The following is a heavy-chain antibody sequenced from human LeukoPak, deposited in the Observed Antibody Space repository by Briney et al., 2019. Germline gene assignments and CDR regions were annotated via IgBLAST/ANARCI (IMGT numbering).Heavy chain of an antibody. CDR2: ISYDGSSE. Sequence: PGGSLRLSCAASGFTFSSHTMSWVRQAPGKGLEWVALISYDGSSEYYADSVKGRFTISRDNAKNALYLQMNSLRAEDTAVYYCARGYSYGDGGYFDHWGQGTPVTVSS. CDR3: ARGYSYGDGGYFDH. V-gene: IGHV3-30-3*01. CDR1: GFTFSSHT. D-gene: IGHD5-18*01. J-gene: IGHJ4*02.